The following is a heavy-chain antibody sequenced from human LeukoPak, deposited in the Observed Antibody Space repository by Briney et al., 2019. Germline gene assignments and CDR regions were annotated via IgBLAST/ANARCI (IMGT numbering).Heavy chain of an antibody. CDR3: ARHLDP. Sequence: PSETLSLTCTVSGGSINGYYWTWIRQPPGKGLEWIGYISYTGSTKYNPSLMSRVTISVDTSKNQFSLKLSSVTAADTAVYYCARHLDPWGQGTPVTVSS. J-gene: IGHJ5*02. CDR2: ISYTGST. V-gene: IGHV4-59*08. CDR1: GGSINGYY.